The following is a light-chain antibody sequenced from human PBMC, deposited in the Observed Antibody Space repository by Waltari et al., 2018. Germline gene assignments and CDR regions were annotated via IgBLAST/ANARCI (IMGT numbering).Light chain of an antibody. V-gene: IGKV1-39*01. CDR2: AAS. CDR1: QGITSY. CDR3: QQSYITPWT. Sequence: IQMSQSPSSLSAPVGDRVTIPCRERQGITSYLNWYQQKPGNAPKLLVYAASVLQTGVPSRFSGSGSGTHFTLTISSLQPDDSATYYCQQSYITPWTFGQGTKVEI. J-gene: IGKJ1*01.